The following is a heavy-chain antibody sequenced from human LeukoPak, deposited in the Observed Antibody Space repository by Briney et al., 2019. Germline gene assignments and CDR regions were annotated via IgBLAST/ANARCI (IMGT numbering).Heavy chain of an antibody. CDR1: GGSVSSNNW. CDR2: VLHSGSA. Sequence: SGTLSLTCTVSGGSVSSNNWWSWVRQPPGKGLEWIGEVLHSGSANSNPSLKSRVTMSVDKSKNQYSLKLTSVTAADTAVYYCATYYDSIGYRFDYWGRGTLVTVSS. D-gene: IGHD3-22*01. J-gene: IGHJ4*01. CDR3: ATYYDSIGYRFDY. V-gene: IGHV4-4*02.